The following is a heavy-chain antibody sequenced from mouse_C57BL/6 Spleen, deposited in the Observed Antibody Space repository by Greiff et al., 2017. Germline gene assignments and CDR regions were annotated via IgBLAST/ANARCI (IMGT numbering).Heavy chain of an antibody. CDR3: ARMITTVGADGYFDV. Sequence: QVQLQQPGAELVKPGASVKLSCKASGYTFTSYWMHWVKQRPGQGLEWIGMIHPNSGSTNYNEKFKSKATLTVDKSSSTAYMQLSSLTSEDSAVYYCARMITTVGADGYFDVWGTGTTVTVSS. V-gene: IGHV1-64*01. J-gene: IGHJ1*03. CDR1: GYTFTSYW. CDR2: IHPNSGST. D-gene: IGHD1-1*01.